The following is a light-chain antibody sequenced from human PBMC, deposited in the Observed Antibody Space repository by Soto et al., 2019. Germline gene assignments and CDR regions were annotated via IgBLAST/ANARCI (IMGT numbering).Light chain of an antibody. CDR1: QSVFYSSNNKNY. V-gene: IGKV4-1*01. Sequence: DIVMTQSPDSLAVSLGERATINCKSSQSVFYSSNNKNYVAWYQQKTGQPPRLLIYWASTRESGVPDRFSGSGSGTDFTLTISSLQAEDVAVYYCQQYYNTPLTFGPGTKVDIK. CDR2: WAS. J-gene: IGKJ3*01. CDR3: QQYYNTPLT.